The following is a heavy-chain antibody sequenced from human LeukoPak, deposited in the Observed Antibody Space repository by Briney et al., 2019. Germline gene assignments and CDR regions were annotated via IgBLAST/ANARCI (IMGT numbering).Heavy chain of an antibody. J-gene: IGHJ4*02. CDR3: ARANYYDTSGFDY. CDR1: GFTFSNYG. V-gene: IGHV3-48*04. Sequence: PGGSLRLSCAASGFTFSNYGMNWVRQAPGKGLEWVSYISSSGSAIYYADSVKGRFTISRDNAKNSLYLQMNSLRAEDTAVYYCARANYYDTSGFDYWGQGTLVTVSS. CDR2: ISSSGSAI. D-gene: IGHD3-22*01.